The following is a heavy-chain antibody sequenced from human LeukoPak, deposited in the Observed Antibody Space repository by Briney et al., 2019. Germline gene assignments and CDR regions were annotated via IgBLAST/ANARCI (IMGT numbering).Heavy chain of an antibody. Sequence: ASVTVSCKASGYTFTSYGISWVRQAPGQGLEWMGWISAYNGNTNYAQKLQGRVTMTTDTSTSTAYMELRSLRSDDTAVYYCARDPWHDYVWGSYRLVQVYFDYWGQGTLVTVSS. J-gene: IGHJ4*02. CDR1: GYTFTSYG. D-gene: IGHD3-16*02. V-gene: IGHV1-18*01. CDR3: ARDPWHDYVWGSYRLVQVYFDY. CDR2: ISAYNGNT.